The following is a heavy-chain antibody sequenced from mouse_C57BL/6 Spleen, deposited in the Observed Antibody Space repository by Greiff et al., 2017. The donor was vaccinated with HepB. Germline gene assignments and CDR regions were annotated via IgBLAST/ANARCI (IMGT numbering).Heavy chain of an antibody. J-gene: IGHJ3*01. CDR3: ARDWEYLFAY. CDR2: INPNNGGT. CDR1: GYTFTDYY. V-gene: IGHV1-26*01. D-gene: IGHD5-1*01. Sequence: EVQLQQSGPELVKPGASVKISCKASGYTFTDYYMNWVKQSHGKSLEWIGDINPNNGGTSYNQKFKGKATLTVDKSSSTAYMELRSLTSEDSAVYYCARDWEYLFAYWGQGTLVTVSA.